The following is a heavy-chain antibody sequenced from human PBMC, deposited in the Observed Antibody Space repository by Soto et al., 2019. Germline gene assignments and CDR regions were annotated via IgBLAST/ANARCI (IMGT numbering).Heavy chain of an antibody. CDR1: GGSISSSSDY. J-gene: IGHJ4*02. D-gene: IGHD3-3*01. Sequence: SETLSLTCTVSGGSISSSSDYWGWIRQPPGKGLEWIGSIYYSGSTYYNPSLKSRVTISVDTSKNQFSLKLSSVTAADTAVYYCASRALEWLDYFDYWGQGTLVTVSS. CDR2: IYYSGST. CDR3: ASRALEWLDYFDY. V-gene: IGHV4-39*01.